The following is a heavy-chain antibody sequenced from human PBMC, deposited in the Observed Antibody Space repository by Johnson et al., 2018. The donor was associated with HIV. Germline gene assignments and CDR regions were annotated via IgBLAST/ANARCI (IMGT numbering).Heavy chain of an antibody. Sequence: VQLVESGGGVVQPGRSLRASCAASGFTFSSYAMHWVRQAPGKGLEWVSALSGSGGSTYYADSVTGRFTISRDNSKNTLYLQMNSLRAEDTAVYYCARRGYSSSGGAFDIWGQGTMVTVSS. J-gene: IGHJ3*02. CDR1: GFTFSSYA. V-gene: IGHV3-23*04. CDR3: ARRGYSSSGGAFDI. D-gene: IGHD6-6*01. CDR2: LSGSGGST.